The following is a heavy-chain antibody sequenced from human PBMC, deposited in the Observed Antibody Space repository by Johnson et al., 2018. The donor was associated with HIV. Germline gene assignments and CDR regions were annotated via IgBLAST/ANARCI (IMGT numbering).Heavy chain of an antibody. J-gene: IGHJ3*02. V-gene: IGHV3-30*18. CDR1: GFTFSSYG. Sequence: QEQLVESGGGVVQPGRSLRLSCAASGFTFSSYGVHWVRQAPGQGLEWVAVISYDGSNKYYADSVKGRVTISRDNSKKKMYLQMNSLRPEDTAVYYCAKDRAEMVVVHDAFDMWGQGTMVTVS. CDR2: ISYDGSNK. CDR3: AKDRAEMVVVHDAFDM. D-gene: IGHD3-22*01.